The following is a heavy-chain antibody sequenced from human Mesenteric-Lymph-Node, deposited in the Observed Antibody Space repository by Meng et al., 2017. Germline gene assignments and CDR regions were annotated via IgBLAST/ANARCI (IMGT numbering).Heavy chain of an antibody. Sequence: ESLKISCAVYGGSFSGYYWSWIRQPPGKGLEWIGEINHSGSTNYNPSLKSRVTISVDTSKNQFSLKLSSVTAADTAVYYCARSYSSSLARRFDYWGQGTLVTVSS. CDR2: INHSGST. CDR1: GGSFSGYY. V-gene: IGHV4-34*01. J-gene: IGHJ4*02. CDR3: ARSYSSSLARRFDY. D-gene: IGHD6-13*01.